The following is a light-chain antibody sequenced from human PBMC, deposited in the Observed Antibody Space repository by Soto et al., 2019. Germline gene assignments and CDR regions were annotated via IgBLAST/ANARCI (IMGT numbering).Light chain of an antibody. CDR1: SSDVGGYNY. Sequence: QSVLTQPASVSGSPGQSITISCTGTSSDVGGYNYVSWYQQHPGKAPKLMIYDVSNRPSGVSNRFSGSKSGNTASLTISGLQAEEEADYYCSSYTSSSTGVFGTGTKVTVL. J-gene: IGLJ1*01. CDR3: SSYTSSSTGV. V-gene: IGLV2-14*01. CDR2: DVS.